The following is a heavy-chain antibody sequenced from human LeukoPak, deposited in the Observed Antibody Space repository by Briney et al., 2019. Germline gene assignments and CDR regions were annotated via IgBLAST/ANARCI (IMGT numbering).Heavy chain of an antibody. Sequence: SETLSLTCTVSGGSISNGDHYWSWIRQHPGKGLEWIGYIYYSGSTNYNPSLKSRVTISVDTSKNQFSLKLSSVTAADTAVYYCARDQLVQGPYYYGMDVWGQGTTVTVSS. CDR1: GGSISNGDHY. D-gene: IGHD6-6*01. CDR3: ARDQLVQGPYYYGMDV. J-gene: IGHJ6*02. CDR2: IYYSGST. V-gene: IGHV4-61*08.